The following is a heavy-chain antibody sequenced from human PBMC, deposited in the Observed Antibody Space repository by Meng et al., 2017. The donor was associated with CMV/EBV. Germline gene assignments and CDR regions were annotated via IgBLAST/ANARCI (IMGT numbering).Heavy chain of an antibody. J-gene: IGHJ4*02. CDR3: TTHYYGSGSGVY. CDR2: IKSKTDGGTT. D-gene: IGHD3-10*01. CDR1: GFTFSNAW. Sequence: GGPLRLSCAASGFTFSNAWMSWVRQAPGKGLEWVGLIKSKTDGGTTDYAAPVKGRSTISRDDSKNTLYLQMNSLKTEDTAVYYCTTHYYGSGSGVYWGQGTLVTVSS. V-gene: IGHV3-15*01.